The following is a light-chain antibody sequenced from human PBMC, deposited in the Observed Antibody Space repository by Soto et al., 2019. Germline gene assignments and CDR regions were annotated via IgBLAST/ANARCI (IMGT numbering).Light chain of an antibody. Sequence: QAVVTQEPSLTVSPGGTVTLTCGSSTGTVTSGHYPYWFRQKPGQAPRTLIYDTSNKHSWTPARFSGSLLGGKAALTLSGAQPEDGAEYYCLLSFSGADVVFGGGTKLTVL. CDR1: TGTVTSGHY. CDR2: DTS. CDR3: LLSFSGADVV. V-gene: IGLV7-46*01. J-gene: IGLJ2*01.